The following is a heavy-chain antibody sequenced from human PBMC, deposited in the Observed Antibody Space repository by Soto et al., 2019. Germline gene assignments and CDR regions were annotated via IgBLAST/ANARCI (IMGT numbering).Heavy chain of an antibody. J-gene: IGHJ4*02. Sequence: PSETLSLTCTLSGGAINDHYWSFIRQPPGKGLEWIGYIYYNVNTNYNPSLESRVTISVDRSRNQFSLRLTSLTAADTAVYYCARVRTGYCEYWGRGDLVSVSS. CDR3: ARVRTGYCEY. D-gene: IGHD3-9*01. V-gene: IGHV4-59*11. CDR1: GGAINDHY. CDR2: IYYNVNT.